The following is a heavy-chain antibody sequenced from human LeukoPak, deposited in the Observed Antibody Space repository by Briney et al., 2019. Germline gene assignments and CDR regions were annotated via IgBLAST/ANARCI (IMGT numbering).Heavy chain of an antibody. CDR1: GYTFTSYY. Sequence: ASVKVSCKASGYTFTSYYMHWVRQAPGQGLEWMGIINPSGGSTSYAQKFQGRVTMTRDTSTSTVYMELSRLRSEDTAVYYCARGSLFVGCGGDCYSGGLDYWGQGTLVTVSS. CDR2: INPSGGST. V-gene: IGHV1-46*01. D-gene: IGHD2-21*02. CDR3: ARGSLFVGCGGDCYSGGLDY. J-gene: IGHJ4*02.